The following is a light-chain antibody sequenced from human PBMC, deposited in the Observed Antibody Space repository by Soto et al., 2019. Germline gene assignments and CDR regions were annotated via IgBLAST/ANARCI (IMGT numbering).Light chain of an antibody. CDR2: GAV. CDR3: QQYGSSPRT. CDR1: QSVSSGY. J-gene: IGKJ1*01. Sequence: EIVFTQSPCTLSLSPGDRATLSCRASQSVSSGYLAWYQQRPGQAPRLLIYGAVSRATGIPDRFSGSGSGTDFFLTITRLEPEDFAVYYCQQYGSSPRTFGQGTKVDIK. V-gene: IGKV3-20*01.